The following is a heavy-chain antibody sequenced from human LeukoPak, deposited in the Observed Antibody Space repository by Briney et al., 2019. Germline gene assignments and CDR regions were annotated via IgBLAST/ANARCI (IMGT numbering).Heavy chain of an antibody. CDR2: IRSKAYGGTT. D-gene: IGHD3-10*01. CDR3: TRDHYGSGCYFAY. J-gene: IGHJ4*02. Sequence: GGSLRLSCTASGFTFGDYAMSWVRQAPGKGLEWVGFIRSKAYGGTTEYAASVKGRFTISRDDSKSIAYLQMNSLKTEDTAVYYCTRDHYGSGCYFAYWGQGTLVTVSS. CDR1: GFTFGDYA. V-gene: IGHV3-49*04.